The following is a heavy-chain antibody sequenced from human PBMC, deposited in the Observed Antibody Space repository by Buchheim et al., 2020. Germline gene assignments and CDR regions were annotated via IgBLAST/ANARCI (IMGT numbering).Heavy chain of an antibody. D-gene: IGHD3-3*01. CDR3: ARGLNVGYDFWSSYYTGWFDP. CDR2: IYYSGST. CDR1: GGSISSGGYY. V-gene: IGHV4-31*03. Sequence: QVQLQESGPGLVKPSQTLSLTCTVSGGSISSGGYYWSWIRQHPGKGLEWIGYIYYSGSTYYNPSLKSRVTISVDTSKNQFSLKLGSVTAADTAVYYYARGLNVGYDFWSSYYTGWFDPWGQGTL. J-gene: IGHJ5*02.